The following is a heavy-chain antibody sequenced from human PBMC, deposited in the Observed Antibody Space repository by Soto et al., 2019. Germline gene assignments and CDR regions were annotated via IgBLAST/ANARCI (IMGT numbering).Heavy chain of an antibody. V-gene: IGHV1-8*01. CDR2: MNPNSGNT. Sequence: QVQLVQSGAEVKKPGASVKVSCKASGYTFTSYDINWVRQATGQGLEWMGWMNPNSGNTGYAQKFQGRVTMTRNTSISTAYRELSSLRSEDTAVYYCARQRDVLMVYAINPDDAFDIWGQGTMVTVSS. CDR3: ARQRDVLMVYAINPDDAFDI. D-gene: IGHD2-8*01. CDR1: GYTFTSYD. J-gene: IGHJ3*02.